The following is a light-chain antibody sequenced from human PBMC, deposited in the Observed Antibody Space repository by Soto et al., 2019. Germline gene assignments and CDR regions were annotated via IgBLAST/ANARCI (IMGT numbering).Light chain of an antibody. Sequence: DIQMTQSPSTLSASIGDRVTITCRASQSISNWLAWLQQKPGKAPKLLIYAASSLQSGVPSRFSGSGSGTEFTLTIISLHPDDFATYYCQQYNTYSPWTFGQGTKVDIK. V-gene: IGKV1-5*01. J-gene: IGKJ1*01. CDR1: QSISNW. CDR2: AAS. CDR3: QQYNTYSPWT.